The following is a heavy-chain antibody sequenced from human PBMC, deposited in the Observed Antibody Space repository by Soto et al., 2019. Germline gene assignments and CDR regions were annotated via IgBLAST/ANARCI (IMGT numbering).Heavy chain of an antibody. V-gene: IGHV4-39*01. CDR1: GGSISSSSYY. Sequence: SETLSLTCTVSGGSISSSSYYWGWIRQPPGKGLEWIGSIYYSGSTYYNPSLKSRVTISVDTSKNQFSLKLSSVTAADTAVYYCARGIVVVPAAISEDPTRHNWFGPWDRGPRV. J-gene: IGHJ5*02. CDR2: IYYSGST. D-gene: IGHD2-2*02. CDR3: ARGIVVVPAAISEDPTRHNWFGP.